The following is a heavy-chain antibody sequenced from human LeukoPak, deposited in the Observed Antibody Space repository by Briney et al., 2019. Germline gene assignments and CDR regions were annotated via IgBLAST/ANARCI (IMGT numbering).Heavy chain of an antibody. CDR3: ARGSRAIVATKFARGRYMDV. V-gene: IGHV3-74*01. CDR1: GVTFSSYW. J-gene: IGHJ6*03. CDR2: INSDGSST. Sequence: PGGSLRLSCTAGVTFSSYWMHWVRQAPGKGLVWVSRINSDGSSTSYADSVKGRFTISRDNAKNTLYLQMNSLRAEDTAVYYCARGSRAIVATKFARGRYMDVWGKGTTVTVSS. D-gene: IGHD5-12*01.